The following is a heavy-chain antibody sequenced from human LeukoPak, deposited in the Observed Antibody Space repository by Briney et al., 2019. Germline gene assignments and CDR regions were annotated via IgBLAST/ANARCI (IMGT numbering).Heavy chain of an antibody. V-gene: IGHV4-39*01. CDR1: GGSISSVSHY. J-gene: IGHJ4*02. CDR2: MHYSGIT. D-gene: IGHD5-12*01. Sequence: SETLSLTCIVSGGSISSVSHYWGWIRQPPGKGLEWTGSMHYSGITYYNPSLTSRVTISVDTSKNQFSLRLTSVTAADTTVYYCARYPYSDSGVWQAFDYWGQGTLVTVSS. CDR3: ARYPYSDSGVWQAFDY.